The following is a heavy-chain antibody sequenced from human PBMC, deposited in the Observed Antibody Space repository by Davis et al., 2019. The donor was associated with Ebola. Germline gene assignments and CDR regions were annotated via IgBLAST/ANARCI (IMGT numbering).Heavy chain of an antibody. CDR2: ISWNSGSI. CDR1: GFTFDDYA. Sequence: SLKISCAASGFTFDDYAMHWVRQAPGKGLEWVSGISWNSGSIGYADSVKGRFTISRDNAKNSLYLQMNSLRAEDTAVYYCAKTDCSGGSCYSVDYWGQGTLVTVSS. J-gene: IGHJ4*02. D-gene: IGHD2-15*01. V-gene: IGHV3-9*01. CDR3: AKTDCSGGSCYSVDY.